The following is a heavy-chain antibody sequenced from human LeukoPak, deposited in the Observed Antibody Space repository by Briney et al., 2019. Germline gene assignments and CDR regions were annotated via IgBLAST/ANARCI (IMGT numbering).Heavy chain of an antibody. CDR1: GDSISNYY. Sequence: SETLSLTCTVSGDSISNYYWSWIRQPPGKGLEWIGYVYCSGSTNYNPSLKSRVTISVDTSKNQFSLKLTSLTAADTAVYYCARGRGYYGSGSPRWFDPWGQGTLVTVSS. CDR3: ARGRGYYGSGSPRWFDP. J-gene: IGHJ5*02. V-gene: IGHV4-59*08. D-gene: IGHD3-10*01. CDR2: VYCSGST.